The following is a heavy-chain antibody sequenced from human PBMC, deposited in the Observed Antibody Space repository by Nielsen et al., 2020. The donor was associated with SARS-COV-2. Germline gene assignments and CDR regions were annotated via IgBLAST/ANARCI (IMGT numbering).Heavy chain of an antibody. J-gene: IGHJ5*02. CDR2: ISAYNVNT. Sequence: ASVKVSCKASGYTFTSYGISWVRQAPGQGLEWMGWISAYNVNTNYAQKLQGRVTMTTDTSTSTAYMELRSLRSDDTAVYYCARVEQQLPYNWFDPWGQGTLVTVSS. D-gene: IGHD6-13*01. CDR3: ARVEQQLPYNWFDP. V-gene: IGHV1-18*01. CDR1: GYTFTSYG.